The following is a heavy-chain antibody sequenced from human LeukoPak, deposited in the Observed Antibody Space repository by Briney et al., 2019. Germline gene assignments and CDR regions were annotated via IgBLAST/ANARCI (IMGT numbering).Heavy chain of an antibody. CDR2: TYYRSKWYN. J-gene: IGHJ3*01. CDR3: ARGPGLRMGAFDL. V-gene: IGHV6-1*01. CDR1: GDSVSSNSAA. D-gene: IGHD4-17*01. Sequence: SQTLSLTCDISGDSVSSNSAAWNWIRQSPSRGLEWLGRTYYRSKWYNDYAVSLKSRMTINADTSKNQFSLQLNSVTPEDTAVYYCARGPGLRMGAFDLWGQGTVVSVSS.